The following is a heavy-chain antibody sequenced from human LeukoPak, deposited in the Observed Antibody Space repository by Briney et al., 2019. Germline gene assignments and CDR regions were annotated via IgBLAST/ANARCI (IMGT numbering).Heavy chain of an antibody. CDR2: INAGNGNT. CDR1: GYTFTSYA. D-gene: IGHD3-3*01. Sequence: GASVKVSCKASGYTFTSYAMHWVRQAPGQRLEWMGWINAGNGNTKYSQKFQGRVTITRDTSASTAYMELSSPRSEDTAVYYCARAHDTIFGVVATFFDYWGQGTLVTVSS. CDR3: ARAHDTIFGVVATFFDY. V-gene: IGHV1-3*01. J-gene: IGHJ4*02.